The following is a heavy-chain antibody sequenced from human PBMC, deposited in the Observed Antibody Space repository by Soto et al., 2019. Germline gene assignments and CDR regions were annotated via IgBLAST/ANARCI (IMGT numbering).Heavy chain of an antibody. J-gene: IGHJ5*02. CDR2: IYWDDDT. Sequence: QITLKESGPTLVKPTQTLTLTCTFSGFSLTNNGEAVGWFRQSPGKALEWLVLIYWDDDTRYNPTLRTRLSTTKDTSKNRVVLTLTNMDPVDTATYYCARYVATSPAGWFEPWGQGIPVTVSS. D-gene: IGHD3-10*02. CDR1: GFSLTNNGEA. V-gene: IGHV2-5*02. CDR3: ARYVATSPAGWFEP.